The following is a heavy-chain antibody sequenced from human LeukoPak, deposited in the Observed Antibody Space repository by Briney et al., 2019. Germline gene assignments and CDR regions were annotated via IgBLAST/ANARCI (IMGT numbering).Heavy chain of an antibody. D-gene: IGHD5-18*01. CDR3: ARVNTAMAEFDY. V-gene: IGHV4-39*07. J-gene: IGHJ4*02. Sequence: SETLSLTCTVSGGSISNSSSYWGWIRQPPGKGLEWIGEINHSGSTNYNPSLKSRVTISVDTSKNQFSLKLSSVTAADTAVYYCARVNTAMAEFDYWGQGTLVTVSS. CDR2: INHSGST. CDR1: GGSISNSSSY.